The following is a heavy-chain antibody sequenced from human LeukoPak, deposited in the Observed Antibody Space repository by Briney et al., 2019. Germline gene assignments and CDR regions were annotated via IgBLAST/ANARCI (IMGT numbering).Heavy chain of an antibody. J-gene: IGHJ6*03. V-gene: IGHV4-59*01. D-gene: IGHD3-10*01. CDR3: ARAGVRGVIYYYYMDV. Sequence: SETLSLTCTVSGGSISSYYWSWIRQPPGKGLEWIGYIYYSGSTNYNPSLKSRVTISVDTSKNQFSLKLSSVTAADTAVYYCARAGVRGVIYYYYMDVWGKGTTVTVSS. CDR2: IYYSGST. CDR1: GGSISSYY.